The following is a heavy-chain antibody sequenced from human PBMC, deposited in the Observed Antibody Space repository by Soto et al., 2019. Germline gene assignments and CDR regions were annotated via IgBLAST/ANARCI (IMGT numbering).Heavy chain of an antibody. CDR2: IIPIFGTA. CDR3: ARGHIVLMVYAQQYYFDY. Sequence: ASVKASCKASGGTFSSYAISWVRQAPGQGLEWMGGIIPIFGTANYAQKFQGRVTITADESTSTAYMELSSLRSEDTAVYYCARGHIVLMVYAQQYYFDYWGQGTLVTVSS. CDR1: GGTFSSYA. V-gene: IGHV1-69*13. D-gene: IGHD2-8*01. J-gene: IGHJ4*02.